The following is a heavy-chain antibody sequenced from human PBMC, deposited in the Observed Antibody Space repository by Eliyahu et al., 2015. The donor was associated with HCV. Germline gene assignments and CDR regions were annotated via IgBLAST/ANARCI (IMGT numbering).Heavy chain of an antibody. CDR3: ARTGIVGATSYYYYGMDV. CDR2: INXSGGST. Sequence: QVQLVQSGAEVKKPGASVKVSCKASGYTFXSYYMHWVRQAPGQGLEWMGIINXSGGSTSYAQKLQGRVTMTRDTSTSTVYMELSSLRSEDTAVYYCARTGIVGATSYYYYGMDVWGQGTTVTVSS. V-gene: IGHV1-46*04. J-gene: IGHJ6*02. CDR1: GYTFXSYY. D-gene: IGHD1-26*01.